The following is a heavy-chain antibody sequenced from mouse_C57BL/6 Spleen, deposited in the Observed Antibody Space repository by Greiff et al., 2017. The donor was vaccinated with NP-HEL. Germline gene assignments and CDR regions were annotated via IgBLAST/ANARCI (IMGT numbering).Heavy chain of an antibody. CDR1: GYTFTEYT. J-gene: IGHJ1*03. CDR3: ARHEGDYYGSSYSWYFDV. D-gene: IGHD1-1*01. V-gene: IGHV1-62-2*01. Sequence: VQLQQSGAELVKPGASVKLSCKASGYTFTEYTIHWVKQRSGQGLEWIGWFYPGSGSIKYNEKFKDKATLTADKSSSTVYMELSRLTSEDSAVYFCARHEGDYYGSSYSWYFDVWGTGTTVTVSS. CDR2: FYPGSGSI.